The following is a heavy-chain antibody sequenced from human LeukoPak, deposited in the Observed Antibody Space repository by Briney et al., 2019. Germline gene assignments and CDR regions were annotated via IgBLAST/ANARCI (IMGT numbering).Heavy chain of an antibody. CDR2: IKQDGREK. CDR1: GFTFSSYW. CDR3: ARVDEDIVVVPAAMPFYYYYGMDV. V-gene: IGHV3-7*03. D-gene: IGHD2-2*01. J-gene: IGHJ6*04. Sequence: GGSLRLSCAASGFTFSSYWMSWFRQAPGKGLEWLANIKQDGREKYYVDSVKGRFTISRDNAKNSLYLQMNSLRAEDTAVYYCARVDEDIVVVPAAMPFYYYYGMDVWGKGTTVTVSS.